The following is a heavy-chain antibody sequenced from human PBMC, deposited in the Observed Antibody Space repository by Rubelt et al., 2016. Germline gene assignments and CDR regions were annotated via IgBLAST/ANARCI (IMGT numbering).Heavy chain of an antibody. D-gene: IGHD5-18*01. V-gene: IGHV4-39*07. Sequence: QLQLQESGPGLVKPSETLSLTCIVSAGSIRSTSHYWGWIRQPPGKGLEWIGSIYYTGSTYYNPSLKSRVTISIDTPKNQFSRKLSSVTAADTAVYYCARVGGYSYGQGWFDPWGQGTLVTVSS. CDR2: IYYTGST. CDR1: AGSIRSTSHY. CDR3: ARVGGYSYGQGWFDP. J-gene: IGHJ5*02.